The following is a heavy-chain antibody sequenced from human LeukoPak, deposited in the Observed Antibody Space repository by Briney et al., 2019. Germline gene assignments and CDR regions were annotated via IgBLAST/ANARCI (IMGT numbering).Heavy chain of an antibody. V-gene: IGHV3-30-3*01. J-gene: IGHJ5*02. CDR3: AKEDPYNWFDP. CDR1: GFTFSSYA. CDR2: ISYDGSNK. Sequence: GGSLRLSCAASGFTFSSYAMHWVRQAPGKGLEWVAVISYDGSNKYYADSVKGRFTISRDNSKNTLYLQMNSLRAEDTAVYYCAKEDPYNWFDPWGQGTLVTVSS.